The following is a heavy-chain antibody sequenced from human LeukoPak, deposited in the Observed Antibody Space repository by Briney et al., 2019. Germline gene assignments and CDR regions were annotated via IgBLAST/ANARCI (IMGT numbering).Heavy chain of an antibody. CDR3: ASDDSYAFDI. J-gene: IGHJ3*02. Sequence: GGSLRLSCAASGFTFSSRWMHWVRRAPGKWLVWVSHVNSDESSTNYADSVKGRFTISRDNTKNTLYLQMNSLRAEDTAVYYCASDDSYAFDIWGQGTMVTVSS. CDR1: GFTFSSRW. V-gene: IGHV3-74*01. CDR2: VNSDESST. D-gene: IGHD2-21*01.